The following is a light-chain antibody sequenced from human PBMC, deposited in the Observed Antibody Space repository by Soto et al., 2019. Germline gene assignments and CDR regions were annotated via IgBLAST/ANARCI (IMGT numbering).Light chain of an antibody. CDR1: QAVSSN. CDR3: QQYNDWPPFT. V-gene: IGKV3-15*01. J-gene: IGKJ3*01. CDR2: GAS. Sequence: EIVMTQSPATLSVSPGERATLSCRASQAVSSNFGWYQQKPGQAPRLLIYGASTRATGIPARFSGSGSGTEFTLTISSLLSEDFAGYYCQQYNDWPPFTFGPGTRVDIK.